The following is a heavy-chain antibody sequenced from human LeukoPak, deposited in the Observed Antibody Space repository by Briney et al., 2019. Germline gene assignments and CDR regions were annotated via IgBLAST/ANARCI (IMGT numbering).Heavy chain of an antibody. D-gene: IGHD6-13*01. Sequence: KPSETLYLTCTVSGGSISSSSYYWGWIRQPPGKGLEWIGSIYYSGSTYYNPSLKSRVTISVDTSKNQFSLKLSSVTAADTAVYYCARLVYIAAAEAWYFDYWGQGTLVTVSS. J-gene: IGHJ4*02. CDR2: IYYSGST. CDR1: GGSISSSSYY. CDR3: ARLVYIAAAEAWYFDY. V-gene: IGHV4-39*01.